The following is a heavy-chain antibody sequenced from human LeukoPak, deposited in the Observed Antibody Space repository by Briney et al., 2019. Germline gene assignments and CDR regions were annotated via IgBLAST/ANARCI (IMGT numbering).Heavy chain of an antibody. J-gene: IGHJ4*02. D-gene: IGHD2-15*01. V-gene: IGHV4-39*01. Sequence: KTSETLSLTCTVSGGSISSSSYYWGWIRQPPGKGLEWIGSIYYSGSTYYNPSLKSRVTISVDTSKNQFSLKLSSVTAADTAVYYCARLADCSGGSCYSDYWGQGTLVTVSS. CDR2: IYYSGST. CDR3: ARLADCSGGSCYSDY. CDR1: GGSISSSSYY.